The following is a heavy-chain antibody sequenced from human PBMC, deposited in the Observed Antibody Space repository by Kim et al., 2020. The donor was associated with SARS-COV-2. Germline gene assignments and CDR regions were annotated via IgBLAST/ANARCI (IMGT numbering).Heavy chain of an antibody. Sequence: SETLSLTCAVYGGSFSGYYWSWIRQPPGKGLEWIGEMNHSGSTNYNPSLKSRVTISVDTSKNQFSLKLSSVTAADTAVYYCARGDVAVAGLWGSGYYYGMDVWGQGTTVTVSS. J-gene: IGHJ6*02. D-gene: IGHD6-19*01. CDR1: GGSFSGYY. CDR3: ARGDVAVAGLWGSGYYYGMDV. V-gene: IGHV4-34*01. CDR2: MNHSGST.